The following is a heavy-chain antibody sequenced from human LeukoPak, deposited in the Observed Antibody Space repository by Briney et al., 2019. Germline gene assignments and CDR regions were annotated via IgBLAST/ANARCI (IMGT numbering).Heavy chain of an antibody. J-gene: IGHJ4*02. D-gene: IGHD6-13*01. CDR1: GFTFTRYW. CDR2: IKHDGSER. Sequence: PGGSLRLSCAASGFTFTRYWMTWVRQAPGKGLEWVANIKHDGSERDYVDSVKGRFTISRDNAKNSVYLQMNSLRAEDTAVYYCAKDTDGAAAGTTWGHWGQGTLVTVSS. V-gene: IGHV3-7*01. CDR3: AKDTDGAAAGTTWGH.